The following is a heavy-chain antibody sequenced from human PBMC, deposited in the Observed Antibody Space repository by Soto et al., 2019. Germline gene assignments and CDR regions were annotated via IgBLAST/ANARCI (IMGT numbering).Heavy chain of an antibody. CDR2: IYYSGST. V-gene: IGHV4-59*01. CDR3: ARDMSGGTYNYYYGMDV. CDR1: CGSISSYY. J-gene: IGHJ6*02. D-gene: IGHD1-26*01. Sequence: SETLSLTCTVSCGSISSYYWSWIRQPPGKGLEWIGYIYYSGSTNYNPSLKSRVTISVDTSKNQFSLKLSSVTAADTAVYYCARDMSGGTYNYYYGMDVWGQGTTVTVSS.